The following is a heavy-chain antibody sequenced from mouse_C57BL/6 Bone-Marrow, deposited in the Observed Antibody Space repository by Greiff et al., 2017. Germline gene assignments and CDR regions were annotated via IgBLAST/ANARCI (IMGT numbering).Heavy chain of an antibody. V-gene: IGHV14-3*01. CDR1: GFNIKNTY. Sequence: VHVKQSVAELVRPGASVKLSCTASGFNIKNTYMHWVKQRPEQGLEWIGRIDPANGNTKYAPKFQGKATITADTSSNTAYLQLSSLTSEDTAIYYCARGIYDGYYGYFDVWGTGTTVTVSS. J-gene: IGHJ1*03. CDR3: ARGIYDGYYGYFDV. CDR2: IDPANGNT. D-gene: IGHD2-3*01.